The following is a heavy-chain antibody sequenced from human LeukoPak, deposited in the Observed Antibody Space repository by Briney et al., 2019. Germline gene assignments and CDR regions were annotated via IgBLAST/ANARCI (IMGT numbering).Heavy chain of an antibody. CDR1: GYTFTGYY. J-gene: IGHJ5*02. CDR2: INPNSGGT. V-gene: IGHV1-2*02. D-gene: IGHD3-10*01. CDR3: ARDLGPPYYYGGWFDP. Sequence: EASVKVSCKASGYTFTGYYMHWVRQAPGQGLEWMGWINPNSGGTNYAQKFQGRVTMTRDTSISTAYMELSRLRSDDTAVYYCARDLGPPYYYGGWFDPWGQGTLVTVSS.